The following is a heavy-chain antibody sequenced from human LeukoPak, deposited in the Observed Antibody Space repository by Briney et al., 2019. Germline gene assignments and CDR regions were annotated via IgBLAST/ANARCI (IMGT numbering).Heavy chain of an antibody. CDR3: ARVPYGDFNYYYYMDV. D-gene: IGHD4-17*01. CDR2: INWNGGST. Sequence: PGGSLRLSCAASGFTFDDYGMSWVRQAPGKGLEWVSGINWNGGSTGYADSVKGRFTISRDNAKNSLYLQMNSLRAEDTALYYCARVPYGDFNYYYYMDVWGKGTTVTVSS. CDR1: GFTFDDYG. J-gene: IGHJ6*03. V-gene: IGHV3-20*04.